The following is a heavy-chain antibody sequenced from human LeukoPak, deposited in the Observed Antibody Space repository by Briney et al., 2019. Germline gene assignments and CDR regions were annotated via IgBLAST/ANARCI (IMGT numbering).Heavy chain of an antibody. CDR3: ARANSSSSLYFDY. CDR2: IYYSGST. CDR1: GGSISSYY. J-gene: IGHJ4*02. Sequence: SETLSLTCTVSGGSISSYYWSWIRQPPGKGLEWIGYIYYSGSTNYNPSLKRRVTISVDTSKNQFSLKLSSVTAADTAVYYCARANSSSSLYFDYWGQGTLVTVSS. D-gene: IGHD6-6*01. V-gene: IGHV4-59*01.